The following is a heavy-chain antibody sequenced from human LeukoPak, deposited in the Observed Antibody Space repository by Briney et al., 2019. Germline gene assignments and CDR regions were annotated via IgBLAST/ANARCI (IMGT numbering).Heavy chain of an antibody. D-gene: IGHD2-2*01. J-gene: IGHJ4*02. CDR3: AKSWCETICYGIYD. V-gene: IGHV1-2*02. CDR1: GYTFTGYY. CDR2: INPNSGGT. Sequence: ASVKVSCKASGYTFTGYYMHWVRQAPGQGLEWMGWINPNSGGTNYAQKFQGRVTMTRDTSISTAYMELSRLRSDDTAVYYCAKSWCETICYGIYDWGQGTLVTVS.